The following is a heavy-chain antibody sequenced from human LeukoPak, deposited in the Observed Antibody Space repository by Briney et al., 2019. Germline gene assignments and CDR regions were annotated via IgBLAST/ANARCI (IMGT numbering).Heavy chain of an antibody. D-gene: IGHD6-6*01. Sequence: SETLSLTCTVSGGSISNSNYYWGWIRQPPGKGLEWIGNIYYSGSTYYNPSLRSRVTISVDTSKNQFSLKLSSVTAADTAVYYCARVWVAARVFYYYYMDVWGKGTTVTVSS. CDR3: ARVWVAARVFYYYYMDV. J-gene: IGHJ6*03. CDR1: GGSISNSNYY. CDR2: IYYSGST. V-gene: IGHV4-39*01.